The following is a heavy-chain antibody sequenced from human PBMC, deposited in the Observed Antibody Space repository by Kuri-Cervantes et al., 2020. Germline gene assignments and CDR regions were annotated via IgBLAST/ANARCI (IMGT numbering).Heavy chain of an antibody. CDR2: IIPIFGTA. CDR1: GGTFSSYA. Sequence: SSVNVSCKASGGTFSSYAISWVRQAPGQGLEWMGGIIPIFGTANYAQKFQGRVTITADESTSTAYMELSSLRSEDTAVYYCAREVFPTGDYYYGMDVWGQGTTVTVSS. V-gene: IGHV1-69*13. J-gene: IGHJ6*02. CDR3: AREVFPTGDYYYGMDV. D-gene: IGHD1-14*01.